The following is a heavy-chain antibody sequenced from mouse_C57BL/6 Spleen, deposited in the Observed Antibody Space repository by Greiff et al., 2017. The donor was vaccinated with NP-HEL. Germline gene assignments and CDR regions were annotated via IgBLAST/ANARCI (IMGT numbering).Heavy chain of an antibody. CDR2: IHPNSGST. J-gene: IGHJ1*03. CDR1: GYTFTSYW. V-gene: IGHV1-64*01. D-gene: IGHD2-4*01. Sequence: QVHVKQPGAELVKPGASVKLSCKASGYTFTSYWMHWVKQRPGQGLEWIGMIHPNSGSTNYNEKFKSKATLTVDKSSSTSYMQLSSPTSEDSAVYYCARRFYYDYDEAYWYFDVWGTGTTVTVSS. CDR3: ARRFYYDYDEAYWYFDV.